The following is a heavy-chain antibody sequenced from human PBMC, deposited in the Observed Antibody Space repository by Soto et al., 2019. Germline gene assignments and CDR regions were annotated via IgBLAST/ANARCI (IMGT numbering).Heavy chain of an antibody. CDR3: ARTWLAGGTPADAFDI. D-gene: IGHD2-15*01. CDR2: IFHTGGT. CDR1: ASSISSAYF. V-gene: IGHV4-38-2*01. J-gene: IGHJ3*02. Sequence: PXETLSLTCAVSASSISSAYFWCCIRQPPGKGLEWIATIFHTGGTYYNPSLKSRVTISVDTSNNQFSLRLNSVTAADTALYFCARTWLAGGTPADAFDIWGQGTMVTVSS.